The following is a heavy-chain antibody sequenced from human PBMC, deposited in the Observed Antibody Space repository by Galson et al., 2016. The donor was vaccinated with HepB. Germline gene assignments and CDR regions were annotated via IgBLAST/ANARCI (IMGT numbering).Heavy chain of an antibody. CDR2: VYSGGYI. V-gene: IGHV3-66*01. Sequence: SLRLSCAASGFTVSNNYMSWVRQAPGKGLEWVAVVYSGGYIYYADSVKGRFTTSRDSSKSTLYLQMNSLRAEDTAIYYCARVSAFWSGLPDHWGQGTQVTVS. J-gene: IGHJ4*02. CDR3: ARVSAFWSGLPDH. CDR1: GFTVSNNY. D-gene: IGHD3-3*01.